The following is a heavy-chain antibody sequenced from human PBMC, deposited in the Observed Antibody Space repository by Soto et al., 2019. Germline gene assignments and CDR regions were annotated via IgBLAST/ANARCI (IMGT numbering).Heavy chain of an antibody. J-gene: IGHJ4*02. CDR1: GFTFSSYA. V-gene: IGHV3-23*01. Sequence: GGSLRLSCAASGFTFSSYAMSWVRQAPGKGLEWVSAISGSGGSTYYADSVKGRFTISRDNSKNTLYLQMNSLRAEDTAVYYCAKDLEGAGTEGGYYFDYWGQGTLVTVSS. CDR2: ISGSGGST. CDR3: AKDLEGAGTEGGYYFDY. D-gene: IGHD6-19*01.